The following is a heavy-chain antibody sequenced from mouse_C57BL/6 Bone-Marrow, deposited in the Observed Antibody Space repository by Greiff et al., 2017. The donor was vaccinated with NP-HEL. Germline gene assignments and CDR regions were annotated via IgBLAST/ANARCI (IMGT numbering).Heavy chain of an antibody. D-gene: IGHD2-4*01. CDR1: GYTFTSYW. J-gene: IGHJ3*01. V-gene: IGHV1-69*01. Sequence: VQLQQPGAELVMPGASVKLSCKASGYTFTSYWMHWVKQRPGQGLEWIGEIDPSDSYTNYNQKFKGKSTLTVDKSSSTAYMQLSSLTSEDSAVYYCARDYDDSFAYWGQGTLVTVSA. CDR2: IDPSDSYT. CDR3: ARDYDDSFAY.